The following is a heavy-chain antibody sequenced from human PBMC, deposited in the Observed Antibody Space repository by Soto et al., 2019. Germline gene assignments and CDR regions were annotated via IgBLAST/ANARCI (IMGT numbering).Heavy chain of an antibody. CDR1: GYTFTSYD. Sequence: QVQLLQSGAEVRKPGASVKVSCKASGYTFTSYDINWVRQAHGQGLEWMGWISVYNGNTNYAQKLQGRVTMTTDTSTSTAYMELRSLRSDDTAVYYCARVVDTAMVTGLYYFDYWGQGTLVTVSS. J-gene: IGHJ4*02. D-gene: IGHD5-18*01. CDR3: ARVVDTAMVTGLYYFDY. CDR2: ISVYNGNT. V-gene: IGHV1-18*01.